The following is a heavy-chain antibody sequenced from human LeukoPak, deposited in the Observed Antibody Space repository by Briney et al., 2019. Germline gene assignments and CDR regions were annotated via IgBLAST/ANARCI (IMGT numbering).Heavy chain of an antibody. J-gene: IGHJ4*02. Sequence: ASVKVSCKASGGSFSSYAISWVRRAPGLGLEWMGGIVPVFGTPNYAQKFQGRLTIIADDSSSTAYMELRSLTSDDTAVYYCARGSASNWPVDYWGQGTLVTVS. CDR3: ARGSASNWPVDY. V-gene: IGHV1-69*13. D-gene: IGHD6-13*01. CDR1: GGSFSSYA. CDR2: IVPVFGTP.